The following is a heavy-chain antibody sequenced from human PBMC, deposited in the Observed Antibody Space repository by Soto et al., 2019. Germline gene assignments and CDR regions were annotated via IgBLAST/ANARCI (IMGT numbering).Heavy chain of an antibody. Sequence: GGSLRLSCTASGFSVNIKYMSWVRQAPGKGLEWVSVLYGDGSTYCADSVKGRFTISRDNSKNTVDLQMKSLRAEDTAVYYCAYYGGNGWVDYWGQGT. D-gene: IGHD2-21*02. CDR2: LYGDGST. CDR3: AYYGGNGWVDY. CDR1: GFSVNIKY. V-gene: IGHV3-66*01. J-gene: IGHJ4*02.